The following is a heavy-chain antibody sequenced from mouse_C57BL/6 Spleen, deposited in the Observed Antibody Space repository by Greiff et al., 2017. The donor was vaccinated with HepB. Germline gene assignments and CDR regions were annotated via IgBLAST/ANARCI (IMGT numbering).Heavy chain of an antibody. Sequence: EVQLQESGPELVKPGASVTMSCKASGYTFTDYNMHWVKQSHGKSLEWIGYINPNNGGTSYNQKFKGKATLTVNNSSSTAYMELRSLTSEDSAVYCCTRERDAMDYWGQGTSVTVSS. CDR3: TRERDAMDY. V-gene: IGHV1-22*01. J-gene: IGHJ4*01. CDR2: INPNNGGT. CDR1: GYTFTDYN.